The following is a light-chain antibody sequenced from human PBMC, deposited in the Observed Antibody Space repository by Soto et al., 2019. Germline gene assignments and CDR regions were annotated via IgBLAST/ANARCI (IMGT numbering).Light chain of an antibody. CDR3: RSNTTRTTYV. CDR1: SRAVGGNSH. Sequence: QSALTQPPSVSGYPGQSITISCTGRSRAVGGNSHVSCYQQHPLKDPQFLIYEVRGRPSGVSNRFSGSKSGKTASPNLSGLQPEDEADYSSRSNTTRTTYVCASGTKVTV. J-gene: IGLJ1*01. V-gene: IGLV2-14*01. CDR2: EVR.